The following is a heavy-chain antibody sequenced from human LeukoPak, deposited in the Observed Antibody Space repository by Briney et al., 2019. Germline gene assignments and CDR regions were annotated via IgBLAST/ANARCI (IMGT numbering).Heavy chain of an antibody. CDR3: AAGDRADLDY. CDR1: GFTFSSYA. CDR2: ISYDGSNK. J-gene: IGHJ4*02. D-gene: IGHD3-16*01. V-gene: IGHV3-30-3*01. Sequence: PGGSLRLSCAASGFTFSSYAMHWVRQAPGKGLEWVAVISYDGSNKYYADSVKGRFTISRDNSKNTLYLQMNSLRAEDTAVYYCAAGDRADLDYWGQGTLVTVSS.